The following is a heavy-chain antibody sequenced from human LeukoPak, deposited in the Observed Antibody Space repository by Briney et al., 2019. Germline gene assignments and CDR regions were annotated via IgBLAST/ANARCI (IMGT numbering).Heavy chain of an antibody. D-gene: IGHD3-22*01. CDR1: GFTFSSYW. J-gene: IGHJ4*02. V-gene: IGHV3-7*01. CDR3: ARRYYYDSNDY. CDR2: IKQDGSEK. Sequence: GGSLRLSCAASGFTFSSYWMSWARQAPGKWLEWVANIKQDGSEKYYVDSVKGRSTLSRDNAKNSLYLQMNSLRAEDTAVYYCARRYYYDSNDYWGQGTLVTVSS.